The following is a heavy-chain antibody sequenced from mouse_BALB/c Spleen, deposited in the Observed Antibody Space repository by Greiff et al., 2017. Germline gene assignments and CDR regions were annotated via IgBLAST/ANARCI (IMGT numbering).Heavy chain of an antibody. D-gene: IGHD2-1*01. J-gene: IGHJ4*01. Sequence: EVQGVESGPGLVKPSQSLSLTCTVTGYSITSDYAWNWIRQFPGNKLEWMGYISYSGSTSYNPSLKSRISITRDTSKNQFFLQLNSVTTEDTATYYCARFYYGKGDYAMDYWGQGTSVTVSS. CDR3: ARFYYGKGDYAMDY. CDR2: ISYSGST. V-gene: IGHV3-2*02. CDR1: GYSITSDYA.